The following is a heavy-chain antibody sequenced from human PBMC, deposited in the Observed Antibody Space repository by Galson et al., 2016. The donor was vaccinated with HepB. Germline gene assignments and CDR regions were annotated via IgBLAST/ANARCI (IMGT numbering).Heavy chain of an antibody. J-gene: IGHJ4*02. CDR1: GGSISSDSYY. D-gene: IGHD6-19*01. CDR3: GTFKTYSSGWDDADY. CDR2: ISYSGIT. Sequence: SETLSLTCTVSGGSISSDSYYWTWIRQPPGKGLEWIASISYSGITFHNPSLKSRVSTSVDTSRNQISLKLNSVTAADTALYYCGTFKTYSSGWDDADYWGQGTLVSVSS. V-gene: IGHV4-39*01.